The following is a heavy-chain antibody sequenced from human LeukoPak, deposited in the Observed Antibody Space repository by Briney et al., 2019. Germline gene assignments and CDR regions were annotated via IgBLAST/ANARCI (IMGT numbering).Heavy chain of an antibody. CDR3: VRDGYYGSGSY. V-gene: IGHV3-53*01. CDR1: GFTVSSNF. CDR2: IYSGGST. J-gene: IGHJ4*02. D-gene: IGHD3-10*01. Sequence: GGSLRLSCAASGFTVSSNFMSWVRQAPGKGLEWVSVIYSGGSTYYADSVKGRFTISRDNSRNTLYLHMNSLRVEDTAMCHCVRDGYYGSGSYWGQGTLVTVSS.